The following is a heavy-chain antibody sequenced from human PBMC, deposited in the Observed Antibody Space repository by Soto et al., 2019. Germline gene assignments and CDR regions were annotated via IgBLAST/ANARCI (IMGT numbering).Heavy chain of an antibody. CDR1: GYTFTGFY. CDR2: INPNNGGA. D-gene: IGHD5-18*01. Sequence: ASVKVSCKASGYTFTGFYLHCVRQAPGQGLEWMGWINPNNGGATYAQKFQGRVAMTRDTSISTAYMELSSLRSDDTAVYYCARVRIQLWDDAFDIWGQGTMVTVSS. V-gene: IGHV1-2*02. J-gene: IGHJ3*02. CDR3: ARVRIQLWDDAFDI.